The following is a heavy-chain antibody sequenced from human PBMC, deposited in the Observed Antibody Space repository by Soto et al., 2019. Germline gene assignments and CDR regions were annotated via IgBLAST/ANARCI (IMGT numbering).Heavy chain of an antibody. CDR1: GFTFSNYA. Sequence: EVQLLESGGGLVQPGRSLRLSCAASGFTFSNYALSWVRQSPVQGLDWVSAISGSGGTTYYADSVKGRFTISRDNSKNTLFLQMNILSAEDAAVYYCAKFFVETGSNSGWPWSFHYWGQGTLVTVSS. CDR3: AKFFVETGSNSGWPWSFHY. CDR2: ISGSGGTT. V-gene: IGHV3-23*01. J-gene: IGHJ4*02. D-gene: IGHD6-25*01.